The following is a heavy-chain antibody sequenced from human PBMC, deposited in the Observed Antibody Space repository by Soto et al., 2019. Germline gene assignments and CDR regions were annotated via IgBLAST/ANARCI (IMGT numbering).Heavy chain of an antibody. D-gene: IGHD2-15*01. CDR3: ARLVVVAATPGTYGMDV. Sequence: PSETLSLTCTVSGGSISSYYWSWIRQPPGKGLEWIGYIYYSGSTNYNPSLKSRVTISVDTSKNQFSLKLSSVTAADTAVYYCARLVVVAATPGTYGMDVWGQGTTVTVSS. CDR1: GGSISSYY. CDR2: IYYSGST. J-gene: IGHJ6*02. V-gene: IGHV4-59*08.